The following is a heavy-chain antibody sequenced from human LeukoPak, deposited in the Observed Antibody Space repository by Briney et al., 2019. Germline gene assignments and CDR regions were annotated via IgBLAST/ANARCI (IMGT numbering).Heavy chain of an antibody. V-gene: IGHV3-23*01. CDR2: ISTSGEKT. J-gene: IGHJ4*02. CDR1: GFTFNNYV. Sequence: HPGGSLRLSCAASGFTFNNYVMRWVRQAPGKGPEWVSAISTSGEKTFYANSVKGRFTISRDNSENTLYLQMNSLRAEDTAVYYCARDRVGFIVFDNWGQGTLVTVSS. CDR3: ARDRVGFIVFDN. D-gene: IGHD3-10*01.